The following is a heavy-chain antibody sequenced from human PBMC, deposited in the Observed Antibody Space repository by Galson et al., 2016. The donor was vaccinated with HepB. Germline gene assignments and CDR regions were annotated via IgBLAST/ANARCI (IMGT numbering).Heavy chain of an antibody. CDR2: IKQDGSEQ. CDR1: GCTFSSYW. D-gene: IGHD3-10*01. Sequence: SLRLSCAASGCTFSSYWMSWVRQAPGKRLECVANIKQDGSEQYYVDSVKGRFTISRDNAKNSMYLQMNSLRAEDTAVYYCARKGGIYSPWGYWGQGTLVTVSS. CDR3: ARKGGIYSPWGY. V-gene: IGHV3-7*05. J-gene: IGHJ4*02.